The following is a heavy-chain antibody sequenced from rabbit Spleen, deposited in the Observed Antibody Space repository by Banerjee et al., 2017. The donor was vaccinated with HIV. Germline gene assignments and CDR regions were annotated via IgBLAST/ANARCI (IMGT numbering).Heavy chain of an antibody. CDR1: GFSFSSSDY. J-gene: IGHJ4*01. CDR3: ARSQGGSGLGFNL. D-gene: IGHD1-1*01. CDR2: IYAGSGGTT. V-gene: IGHV1S40*01. Sequence: QSLEESGGDLVKPGASLTLTCTASGFSFSSSDYMCWVRQAPGKGLEWIACIYAGSGGTTYYASWAKGRFTISKTSSTTVTLQMTSLTAADTATYFCARSQGGSGLGFNLWGPGTLVTVS.